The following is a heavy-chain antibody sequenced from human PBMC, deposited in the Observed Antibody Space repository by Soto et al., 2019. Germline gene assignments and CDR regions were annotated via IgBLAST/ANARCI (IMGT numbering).Heavy chain of an antibody. CDR2: IYYSGST. CDR1: GGSISSSSYY. J-gene: IGHJ3*02. CDR3: ARVGISSSDGFDI. Sequence: SETLSLTCTVSGGSISSSSYYWGWIRQPPGKGLEWIGSIYYSGSTYYNLSLKSRVTISVDTSKNQFSLRLSSVTAADTAVYYCARVGISSSDGFDIWGQGTMVTVSS. V-gene: IGHV4-39*07. D-gene: IGHD6-6*01.